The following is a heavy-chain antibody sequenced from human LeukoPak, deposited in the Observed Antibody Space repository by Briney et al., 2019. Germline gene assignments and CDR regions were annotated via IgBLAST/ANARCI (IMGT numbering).Heavy chain of an antibody. Sequence: ASVKVSCKASGYTFTGYYVHWVRQAPGQGLEWMGWINPNSGGTNYAQKFQGRVTMTRDTSISTAYMELSRLRSDDTAVYYCARGAGYNWNYMFSYWGQGTLVTVSS. J-gene: IGHJ4*02. CDR1: GYTFTGYY. CDR2: INPNSGGT. V-gene: IGHV1-2*02. D-gene: IGHD1-7*01. CDR3: ARGAGYNWNYMFSY.